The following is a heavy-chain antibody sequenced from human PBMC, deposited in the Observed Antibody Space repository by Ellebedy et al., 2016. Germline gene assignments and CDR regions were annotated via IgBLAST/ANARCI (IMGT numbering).Heavy chain of an antibody. V-gene: IGHV3-21*01. D-gene: IGHD6-13*01. CDR2: ISSSSNYI. CDR3: AREYSSTWYAAFDI. J-gene: IGHJ3*02. Sequence: GGSLRLSCAASGFTFSSYSMNWVRQAPGKGLEWVSSISSSSNYIYYADSMKGRLTISRDNAKNSLYLQMNSLRAEDTAVYYCAREYSSTWYAAFDIWGQGTMVTVSS. CDR1: GFTFSSYS.